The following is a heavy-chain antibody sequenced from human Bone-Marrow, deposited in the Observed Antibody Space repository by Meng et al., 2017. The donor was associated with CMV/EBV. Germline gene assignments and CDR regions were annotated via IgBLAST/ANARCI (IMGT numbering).Heavy chain of an antibody. CDR1: GFTFSSYA. CDR3: ARSPPSYYGMDV. V-gene: IGHV3-30*04. CDR2: ISYDGSNK. J-gene: IGHJ6*02. Sequence: GESLKISCAASGFTFSSYAMHWVRQAPGKGLEWVAVISYDGSNKYYADSVKGRFTISRDNSKNTLYLQMNSLRAEDTAVYYSARSPPSYYGMDVWGQGTTVTVSS.